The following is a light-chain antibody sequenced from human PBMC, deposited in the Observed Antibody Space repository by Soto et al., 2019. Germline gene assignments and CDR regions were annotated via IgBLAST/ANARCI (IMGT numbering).Light chain of an antibody. V-gene: IGKV3-20*01. CDR2: GAS. CDR1: QSGTSNY. Sequence: EIVLTQSPGPLSLSPGERATLSCRATQSGTSNYLAWYQQKLGQAPRLLIYGASSRPTGIPDRFSVSGSGTDFTLTISRLEPEDFAVYYCHQYGGSRLTFGGGTKVEI. J-gene: IGKJ4*01. CDR3: HQYGGSRLT.